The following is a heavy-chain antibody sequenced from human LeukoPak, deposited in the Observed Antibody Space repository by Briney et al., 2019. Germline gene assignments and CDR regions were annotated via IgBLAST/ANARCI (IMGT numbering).Heavy chain of an antibody. D-gene: IGHD1-26*01. CDR2: IYDSEST. J-gene: IGHJ4*02. Sequence: SETLSLTCTVSGGSISSYFWNWIRQPPGKGLEWIGYIYDSESTNYNPSLKSRVTISVDTSKNQFSLKLSSVTAADTAVYYCARGLSGSYQIDYWGQGTLVTVSS. CDR1: GGSISSYF. V-gene: IGHV4-59*01. CDR3: ARGLSGSYQIDY.